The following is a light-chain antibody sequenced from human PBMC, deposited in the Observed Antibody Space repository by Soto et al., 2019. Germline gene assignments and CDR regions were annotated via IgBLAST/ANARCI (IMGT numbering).Light chain of an antibody. Sequence: QSVLTQPPSASASLGASVTLTCTLSSGYSNYKVDWYQQRPGKGPRFVMRVGTGGIVGSKGDGIPDRFSVLGSGLNGYLTIKNIHEEDESDYRCVAGHGSGGVFGGGTKLTVL. J-gene: IGLJ2*01. CDR3: VAGHGSGGV. V-gene: IGLV9-49*01. CDR1: SGYSNYK. CDR2: VGTGGIVG.